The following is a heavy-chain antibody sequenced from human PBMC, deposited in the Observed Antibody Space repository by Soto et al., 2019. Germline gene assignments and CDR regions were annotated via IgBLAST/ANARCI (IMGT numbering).Heavy chain of an antibody. J-gene: IGHJ6*02. D-gene: IGHD5-12*01. CDR2: LYYGGTT. CDR1: GGSVSSSTAF. Sequence: SETLSLTCSVSGGSVSSSTAFWGWVLQPPGKGLEWIVSLYYGGTTYYNPSLKSRVTISVDPSKNQFSLRLTSVTAADTGVYYCARPPDISRGYQGLDVWGQGTTVTVSS. CDR3: ARPPDISRGYQGLDV. V-gene: IGHV4-39*01.